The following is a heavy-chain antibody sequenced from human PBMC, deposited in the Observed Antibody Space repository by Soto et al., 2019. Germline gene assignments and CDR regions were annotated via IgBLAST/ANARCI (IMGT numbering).Heavy chain of an antibody. Sequence: GGSLRLSCEASGFTFSSHSMNWVRQAPGKGLTSVSSLSSVDNYIYYAASVKGRFTISRDKXNNSLFLQMDGLRAEDTAVYYCASSRYCSSTSCFTFTTHYYYFGMDVWGQGTTVTVSS. CDR1: GFTFSSHS. J-gene: IGHJ6*02. D-gene: IGHD2-2*02. CDR3: ASSRYCSSTSCFTFTTHYYYFGMDV. CDR2: LSSVDNYI. V-gene: IGHV3-21*06.